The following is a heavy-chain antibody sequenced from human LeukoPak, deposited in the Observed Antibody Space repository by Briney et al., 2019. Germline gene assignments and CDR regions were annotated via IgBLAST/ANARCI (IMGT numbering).Heavy chain of an antibody. Sequence: GGSLRLSCAASGFTFSSYSMNWVRQAPGKGLKWVSSISSSSSYIYYADSVKGRFTISRDNAKNSLYLQMNSLRAEDTAVYYCARVRDPSTRAFDIWGQGTMVTVSS. CDR2: ISSSSSYI. D-gene: IGHD2-2*01. J-gene: IGHJ3*02. V-gene: IGHV3-21*01. CDR1: GFTFSSYS. CDR3: ARVRDPSTRAFDI.